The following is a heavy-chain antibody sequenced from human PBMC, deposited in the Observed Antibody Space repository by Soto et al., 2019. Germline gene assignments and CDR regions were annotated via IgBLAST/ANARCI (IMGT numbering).Heavy chain of an antibody. V-gene: IGHV2-5*02. CDR1: GFSLSTSGVG. D-gene: IGHD6-13*01. CDR3: AHRRQTSSSWYFSGSDWFDP. Sequence: QITLKESGPTLVKPTQPLTLTCTFSGFSLSTSGVGVGWIRQPPGKALEWLALIYWDDDKRYSTSLKSRLTITKNTSNNQVVLTVTNMDPVDTATYYCAHRRQTSSSWYFSGSDWFDPWGQGTLVTVSS. CDR2: IYWDDDK. J-gene: IGHJ5*02.